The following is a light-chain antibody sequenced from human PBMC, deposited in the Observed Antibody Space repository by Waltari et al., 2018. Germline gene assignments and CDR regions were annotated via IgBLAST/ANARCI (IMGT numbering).Light chain of an antibody. CDR1: SSNFGAGYD. CDR3: QSFDTGLGGSV. Sequence: QSVLTQPPSVSGAPGQRVTISCTGTSSNFGAGYDVHWYQHLPGSAPKLLIKENRNRPSGVPDRFSGSKSGTVASLAITGLQPEDEADYYCQSFDTGLGGSVFGTGTKVSVL. V-gene: IGLV1-40*01. CDR2: ENR. J-gene: IGLJ1*01.